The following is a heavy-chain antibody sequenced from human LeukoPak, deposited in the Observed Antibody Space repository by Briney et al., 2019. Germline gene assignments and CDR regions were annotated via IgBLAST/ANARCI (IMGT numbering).Heavy chain of an antibody. J-gene: IGHJ4*02. V-gene: IGHV3-23*01. Sequence: PGGSLRLSCAASGFTFSSYAMSWVRQAPGKGLEWVSAISGSGGSTYYADSVKGRFTISRDNSKNTLYLQMNSLRAEDTAVYYCAKEVGYYYGSGSSFFDYWGQGTLVTVSS. CDR1: GFTFSSYA. D-gene: IGHD3-10*01. CDR3: AKEVGYYYGSGSSFFDY. CDR2: ISGSGGST.